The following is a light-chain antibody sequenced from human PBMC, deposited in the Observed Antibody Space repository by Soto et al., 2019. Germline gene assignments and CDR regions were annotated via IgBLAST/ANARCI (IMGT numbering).Light chain of an antibody. CDR1: QSIGTS. V-gene: IGKV3-11*01. J-gene: IGKJ4*01. Sequence: EIVLTQSPATLSLSPGERATLSCRASQSIGTSLAWYQQKPGQAPRLLIYDASNRATDIPARFSGSGSGTDFTLTISSLEPEDFAVYYCQQRSNWPRLTFGGGTKVEIK. CDR3: QQRSNWPRLT. CDR2: DAS.